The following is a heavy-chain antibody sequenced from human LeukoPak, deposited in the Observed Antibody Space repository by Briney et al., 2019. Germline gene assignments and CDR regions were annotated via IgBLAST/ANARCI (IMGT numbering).Heavy chain of an antibody. Sequence: SETLSLTCTVSGGSISSSSYYWGWIRQPPGKGLEWIGSIYYSGSTYYNPSLKSRVSVSIDTSNNQFYLKLSSVTAADTAVYYCARGGSSAPATYWGQGTLVTVSP. V-gene: IGHV4-39*07. D-gene: IGHD6-19*01. CDR3: ARGGSSAPATY. J-gene: IGHJ4*02. CDR1: GGSISSSSYY. CDR2: IYYSGST.